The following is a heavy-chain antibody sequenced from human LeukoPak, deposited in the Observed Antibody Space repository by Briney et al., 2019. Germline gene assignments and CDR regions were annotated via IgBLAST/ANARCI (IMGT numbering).Heavy chain of an antibody. CDR1: GLSFDNAW. CDR2: IRGKIDGGTT. Sequence: GGSLRLSCAASGLSFDNAWMSWVRQVPGKGLEWVGRIRGKIDGGTTDYAAPVKGRFTISRDGSESTLYLHLTSLQIEDAAMYYCTTMGGNNWFDWYFDLWGRGTLVTVYS. J-gene: IGHJ2*01. V-gene: IGHV3-15*01. CDR3: TTMGGNNWFDWYFDL. D-gene: IGHD1-1*01.